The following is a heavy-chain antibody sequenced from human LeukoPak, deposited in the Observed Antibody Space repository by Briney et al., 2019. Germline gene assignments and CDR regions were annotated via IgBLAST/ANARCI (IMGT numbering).Heavy chain of an antibody. CDR2: IYHSGST. D-gene: IGHD5-24*01. CDR3: ARGVEMATIKDYMDV. V-gene: IGHV4-30-2*01. J-gene: IGHJ6*03. CDR1: GGSISSGGYY. Sequence: SQTLSLTCTVSGGSISSGGYYWSWIRQPPGKGLEWIGYIYHSGSTYYNPSLKSRVTISVDRSENQFSLKLSSVTAADTAVYYCARGVEMATIKDYMDVWGKGTTVTVSS.